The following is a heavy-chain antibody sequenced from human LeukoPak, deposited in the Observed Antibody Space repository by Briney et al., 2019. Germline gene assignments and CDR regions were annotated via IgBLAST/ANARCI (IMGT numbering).Heavy chain of an antibody. CDR1: GYTFTGYY. CDR2: INPNSGGT. Sequence: GASVKVSCKASGYTFTGYYMHWVRQAPGQGLEWMGWINPNSGGTNYAQKFQGRVTMTRDTSISTAYMELSRLRSDDTAVYYCARLDYGSGSSPPAWGQGTLVTVSS. V-gene: IGHV1-2*02. CDR3: ARLDYGSGSSPPA. J-gene: IGHJ5*02. D-gene: IGHD3-10*01.